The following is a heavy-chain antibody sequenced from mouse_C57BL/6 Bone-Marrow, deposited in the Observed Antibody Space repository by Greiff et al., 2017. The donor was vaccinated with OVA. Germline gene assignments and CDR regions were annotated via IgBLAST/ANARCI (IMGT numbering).Heavy chain of an antibody. V-gene: IGHV14-1*01. D-gene: IGHD1-1*01. J-gene: IGHJ4*01. Sequence: VQLQQSGAELVRPGASVKLSCTASGFNIKDYYMHWVKQRPEQGLEWIGRIDPEGGDTEYAPKFQGKATMTADTSSNTAYLQLSSLTSEDTAVYYCTPITTVLATDYAMDYWGQGTSVTVSS. CDR2: IDPEGGDT. CDR1: GFNIKDYY. CDR3: TPITTVLATDYAMDY.